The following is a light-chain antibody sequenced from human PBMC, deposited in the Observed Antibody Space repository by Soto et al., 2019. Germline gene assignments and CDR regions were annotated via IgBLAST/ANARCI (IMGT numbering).Light chain of an antibody. CDR2: WAS. J-gene: IGKJ5*01. V-gene: IGKV4-1*01. CDR1: QSVLYSPNNKNY. Sequence: DIVMTQSPDSLAVSLGERATINCKSSQSVLYSPNNKNYLAWYQQKPGQPPKLLIYWASTRESGVPDRFSGSGTHRVXRRXISRLTGEDVAVYYCRQYGSSHPFGQGTRLEI. CDR3: RQYGSSHP.